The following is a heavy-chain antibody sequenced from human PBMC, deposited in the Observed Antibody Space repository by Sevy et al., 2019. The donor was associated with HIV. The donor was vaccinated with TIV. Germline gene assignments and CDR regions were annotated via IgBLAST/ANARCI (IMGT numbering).Heavy chain of an antibody. D-gene: IGHD3-3*01. CDR3: AKEVPPRNYDFWSGYGNFDY. J-gene: IGHJ4*02. CDR2: ISYDGSNK. Sequence: GGSLRLSCAASGFTFSSYGMHWVRQAPGKGLEWVAVISYDGSNKYYADSVKGRFTISRDNSKNTLYLQMNSLRAEDTAVYHCAKEVPPRNYDFWSGYGNFDYWGQGTLVTVSS. V-gene: IGHV3-30*18. CDR1: GFTFSSYG.